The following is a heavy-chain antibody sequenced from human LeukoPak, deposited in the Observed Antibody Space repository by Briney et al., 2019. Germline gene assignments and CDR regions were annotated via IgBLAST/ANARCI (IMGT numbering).Heavy chain of an antibody. J-gene: IGHJ4*02. CDR1: GFTVSSNY. CDR2: ISSSGSTI. CDR3: AREPRIAADGL. D-gene: IGHD6-13*01. Sequence: GGSLRLSCAASGFTVSSNYMSWVRQAPGKGLEGVSYISSSGSTIYYADSVKGGFTISRDNAKNSLYLQMNSMRAEDTAVYYCAREPRIAADGLWGQGTLVTVSS. V-gene: IGHV3-11*01.